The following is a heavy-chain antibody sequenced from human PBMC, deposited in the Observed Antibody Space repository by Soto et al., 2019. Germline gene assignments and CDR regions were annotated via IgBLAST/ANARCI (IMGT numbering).Heavy chain of an antibody. CDR2: LYGSGNS. J-gene: IGHJ5*02. CDR1: GSTIGGGVLT. D-gene: IGHD2-21*02. CDR3: DSSSASSYDFFSA. Sequence: NLSLTCNVSGSTIGGGVLTWSWIRQTPGRGLEWIGCLYGSGNSYFNPSLKSRVTISVDRSKNQFSLTMFSVTAADTAVYFWDSSSASSYDFFSACGQGIMVIVSS. V-gene: IGHV4-30-2*01.